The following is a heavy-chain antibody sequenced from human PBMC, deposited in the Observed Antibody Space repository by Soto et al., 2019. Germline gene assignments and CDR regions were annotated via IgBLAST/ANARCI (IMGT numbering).Heavy chain of an antibody. CDR2: IDPSDSYT. D-gene: IGHD3-3*01. Sequence: GESLKGSFKFSGYRFTSYLIICVRQMPGKGLDWVGRIDPSDSYTNYSPSFQGHVTISAEKSISTAYLQWSSLKASDTAMYYCARKLRFLVQSDFDIWGQGTMVTVSS. V-gene: IGHV5-10-1*01. CDR1: GYRFTSYL. J-gene: IGHJ3*02. CDR3: ARKLRFLVQSDFDI.